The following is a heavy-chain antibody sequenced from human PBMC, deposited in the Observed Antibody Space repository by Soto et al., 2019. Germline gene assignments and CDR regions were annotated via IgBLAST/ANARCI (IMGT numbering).Heavy chain of an antibody. CDR3: APSPYGRSSYYFDS. Sequence: QITLKESGPTLVKPTQTLTLTCTFSGFSLSTSGVGVGWIRQPPGKALEWLALIYWDDDKRDSPSLKNRLTMTKDTSKTRVVLTMTSMDPVDTATYYCAPSPYGRSSYYFDSWGQGTLVTVSS. D-gene: IGHD6-6*01. CDR1: GFSLSTSGVG. J-gene: IGHJ4*02. CDR2: IYWDDDK. V-gene: IGHV2-5*02.